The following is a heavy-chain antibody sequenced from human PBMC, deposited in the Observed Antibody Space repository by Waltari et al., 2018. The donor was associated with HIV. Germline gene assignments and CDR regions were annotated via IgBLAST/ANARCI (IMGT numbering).Heavy chain of an antibody. CDR1: GFTFSSYA. Sequence: EVQLLESGGGLVQPGGSLRLSCAASGFTFSSYAMSWVRQAPGKGRSWVSVIRGGVGSTYYADFVKGRFTISRDNSKNTLYLQMNSLRAEDTAVYYCAKEGRAGRPSVPDYWGQGTLVTVSS. J-gene: IGHJ4*02. CDR3: AKEGRAGRPSVPDY. CDR2: IRGGVGST. D-gene: IGHD6-6*01. V-gene: IGHV3-23*01.